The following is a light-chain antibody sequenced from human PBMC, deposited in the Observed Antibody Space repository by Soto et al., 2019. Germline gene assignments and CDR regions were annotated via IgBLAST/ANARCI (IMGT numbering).Light chain of an antibody. CDR3: QSYDSSLSGLL. V-gene: IGLV1-40*01. CDR2: DNS. CDR1: SSNIGAGYD. Sequence: QAVVTQPPSVSGAPGQRVTISCTGSSSNIGAGYDVHWYQQLPGTAPKLLIYDNSNRPSGVPDRFSGSKSGTSASLAITGLQAEDEADYYCQSYDSSLSGLLFGGGTQLTVL. J-gene: IGLJ2*01.